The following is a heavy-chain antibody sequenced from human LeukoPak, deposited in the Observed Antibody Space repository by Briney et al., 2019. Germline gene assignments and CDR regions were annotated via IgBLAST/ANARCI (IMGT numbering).Heavy chain of an antibody. V-gene: IGHV4-59*01. J-gene: IGHJ6*04. CDR1: GGSISSYY. CDR3: ARATEGGSTDSYLYYYAIDV. Sequence: SETLSLTCTVSGGSISSYYWSWIRQPPGKGLEWIGYIYYSGSTNYNPSLKSRISISVGTSKNQFSLKLSSVTAADTAVYYCARATEGGSTDSYLYYYAIDVWGKGTRVTSSS. CDR2: IYYSGST. D-gene: IGHD3-16*01.